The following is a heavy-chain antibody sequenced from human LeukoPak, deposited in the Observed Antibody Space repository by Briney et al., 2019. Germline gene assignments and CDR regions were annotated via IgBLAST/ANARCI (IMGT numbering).Heavy chain of an antibody. CDR2: IYYIGST. Sequence: SVTLSLTCTVSGGFINSHYWSWIRQPPGKGLEWIGYIYYIGSTNYNPSLTSRVAISLDRIKNQFSLKLTSVTAADTAVYYCARRAADDAFDLWGQGTLVTVSS. J-gene: IGHJ3*01. V-gene: IGHV4-59*08. CDR1: GGFINSHY. CDR3: ARRAADDAFDL.